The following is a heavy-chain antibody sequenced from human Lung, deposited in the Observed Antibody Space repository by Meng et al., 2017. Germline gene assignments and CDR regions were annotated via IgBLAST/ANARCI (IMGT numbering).Heavy chain of an antibody. V-gene: IGHV4-4*02. CDR2: IYHSGST. J-gene: IGHJ4*02. CDR3: TKNDFYCLGY. Sequence: GPGRAKPLGALAPPRAVSGGSISSDNWWSWVRQPPGKGLEWIGEIYHSGSTNYNPSLKSRITISVDKPKNQFSLTLSSVTAADTAVYYCTKNDFYCLGYWGQGTLVTVSS. CDR1: GGSISSDNW. D-gene: IGHD2-21*01.